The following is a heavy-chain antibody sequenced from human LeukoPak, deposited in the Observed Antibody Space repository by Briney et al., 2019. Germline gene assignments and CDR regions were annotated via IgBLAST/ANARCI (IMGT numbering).Heavy chain of an antibody. Sequence: GGSLRLSCAASGFTFSSYERNWVRQARGKGLEWVSYISSSGSTIYYADSVKGRFTISRDNAKNSLYLQMNSLRAEDTAVYYCARRLHIFGVAPDYWGQGTLVTVSS. J-gene: IGHJ4*02. CDR2: ISSSGSTI. CDR1: GFTFSSYE. D-gene: IGHD3-3*02. V-gene: IGHV3-48*03. CDR3: ARRLHIFGVAPDY.